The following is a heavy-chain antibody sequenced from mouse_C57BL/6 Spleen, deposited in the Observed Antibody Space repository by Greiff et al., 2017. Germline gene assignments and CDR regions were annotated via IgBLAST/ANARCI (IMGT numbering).Heavy chain of an antibody. CDR3: ASYDYDRETWFAY. Sequence: VQGVESGPGLVQPSQSLSITCTVSGFSLTSYGVHWVRQSPGKGLEWLGVIWSGGSTDYTAAFISSLTISKDNSKSQVFFKMNRLQADDTAIYYCASYDYDRETWFAYWGQGTLVTVSA. CDR2: IWSGGST. J-gene: IGHJ3*01. D-gene: IGHD2-4*01. CDR1: GFSLTSYG. V-gene: IGHV2-2*01.